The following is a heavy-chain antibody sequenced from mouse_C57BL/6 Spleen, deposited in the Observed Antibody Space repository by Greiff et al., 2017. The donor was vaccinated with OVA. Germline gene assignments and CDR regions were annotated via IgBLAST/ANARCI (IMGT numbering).Heavy chain of an antibody. D-gene: IGHD1-1*01. CDR2: IHPNSGST. CDR3: ASPGSSWCAY. V-gene: IGHV1-64*01. J-gene: IGHJ3*01. CDR1: GYTFTSYW. Sequence: VQLQQPGAELVKPGASVKLSCKASGYTFTSYWMHWVKQRPGQGLEWIGMIHPNSGSTNYNEKFKSKATLTVDKSASTAYMQLSSLTSEDSAVYYCASPGSSWCAYWGQGTLVTVSA.